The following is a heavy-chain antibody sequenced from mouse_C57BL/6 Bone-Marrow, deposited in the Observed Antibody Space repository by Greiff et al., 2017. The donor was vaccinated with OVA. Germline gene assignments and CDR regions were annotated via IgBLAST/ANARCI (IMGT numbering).Heavy chain of an antibody. J-gene: IGHJ2*01. V-gene: IGHV5-6*02. Sequence: DVKLQESGGDLVKPGGSLKLSCAASGFTFSSYGMSWVRQTPDKRLEWVATISSGGSYTYYPDSVKGRFTISRDNAKNTLYLQMSSLKSEDTAMYYCARQNYYGSSSFDYWGQGTTLTVSS. CDR1: GFTFSSYG. CDR3: ARQNYYGSSSFDY. CDR2: ISSGGSYT. D-gene: IGHD1-1*01.